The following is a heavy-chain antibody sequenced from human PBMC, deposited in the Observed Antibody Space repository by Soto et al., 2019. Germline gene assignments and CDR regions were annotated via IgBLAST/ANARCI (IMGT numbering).Heavy chain of an antibody. CDR1: GFAFSIYG. CDR2: ISHDGSKR. Sequence: HPGGSLRLSCAASGFAFSIYGMHWVRQAPGKGLERVAVISHDGSKRYYADSVKGRFTISRDNAKNTLFLQMNILRVEDTAVYYCAQGRYNSVERGPDFWGQGTLVTVSS. D-gene: IGHD6-19*01. J-gene: IGHJ4*02. CDR3: AQGRYNSVERGPDF. V-gene: IGHV3-30*18.